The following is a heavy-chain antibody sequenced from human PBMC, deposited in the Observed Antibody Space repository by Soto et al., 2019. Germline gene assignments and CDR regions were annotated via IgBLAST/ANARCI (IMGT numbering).Heavy chain of an antibody. J-gene: IGHJ6*03. D-gene: IGHD6-19*01. V-gene: IGHV4-59*01. CDR2: IYYSGST. Sequence: SETLSLTCTVSGGSISSYYWSWIRQPPRKGQEWIGYIYYSGSTNYNPSLKSRVTISVDTSKNQFSLKLSSVTAADTAVYYCARVWSSGYYYYYYMDVWGKGTTVTVSS. CDR3: ARVWSSGYYYYYYMDV. CDR1: GGSISSYY.